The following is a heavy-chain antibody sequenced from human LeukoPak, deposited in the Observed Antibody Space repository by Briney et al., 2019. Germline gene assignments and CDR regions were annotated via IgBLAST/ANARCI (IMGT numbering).Heavy chain of an antibody. J-gene: IGHJ1*01. V-gene: IGHV3-43*02. CDR3: AKDSGYSSSWYEYFQH. CDR1: GFNFDDSA. D-gene: IGHD6-13*01. CDR2: ISGDGGST. Sequence: PGGSLRLSCAASGFNFDDSAMHWVRHAPGKGLEWVSLISGDGGSTYYADSVKGRFTISRDNSKNSLYLQMNSLTTEDIALYYCAKDSGYSSSWYEYFQHWGQGILVTVSS.